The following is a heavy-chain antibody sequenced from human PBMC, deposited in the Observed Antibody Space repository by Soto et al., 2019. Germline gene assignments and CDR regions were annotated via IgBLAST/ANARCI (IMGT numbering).Heavy chain of an antibody. D-gene: IGHD3-16*01. Sequence: QVQLQESGPGLVKPSQTLSLTCTVSGGSISSGGYYWSWIRQHPGKGLEWIGYIYYSGSTYYNPSLKSRITISVDTSKNQFSLKLSTVTAADTAVYYCARETYGGGGWFDPWGQGTLVTVCS. CDR3: ARETYGGGGWFDP. V-gene: IGHV4-31*03. J-gene: IGHJ5*02. CDR2: IYYSGST. CDR1: GGSISSGGYY.